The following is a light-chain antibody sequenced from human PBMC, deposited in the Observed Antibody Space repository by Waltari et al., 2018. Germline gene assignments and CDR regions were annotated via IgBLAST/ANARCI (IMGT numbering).Light chain of an antibody. CDR3: QQYDNWPPWT. Sequence: EVVMTQSPATLSVSPGQRATLSCRASQSVSTNVAWYQQKPGQAPRLLIYGASTRATDIPARFSGSGSGTEFSLTISSLQSEDFAVYFCQQYDNWPPWTFGQGTKVEI. V-gene: IGKV3-15*01. J-gene: IGKJ1*01. CDR2: GAS. CDR1: QSVSTN.